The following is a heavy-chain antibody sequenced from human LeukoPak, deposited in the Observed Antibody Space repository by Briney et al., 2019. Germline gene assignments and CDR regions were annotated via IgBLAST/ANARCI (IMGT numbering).Heavy chain of an antibody. V-gene: IGHV3-30-3*01. CDR1: EFTFDSYA. CDR3: AGGGGATDFDY. CDR2: ISYDGSNE. J-gene: IGHJ4*02. Sequence: PGGSLRLSCAASEFTFDSYAMHWVRQAPGKGLEWVAVISYDGSNEYYTDSVRGRFSISRDNSKNTLYLQMNSLSAEDTAVYYCAGGGGATDFDYWGQGTLVTVSS. D-gene: IGHD2-21*01.